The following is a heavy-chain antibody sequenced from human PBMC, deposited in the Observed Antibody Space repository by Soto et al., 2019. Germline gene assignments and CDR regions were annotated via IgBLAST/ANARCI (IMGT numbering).Heavy chain of an antibody. V-gene: IGHV3-7*03. Sequence: GGSLRLSCAASGFTFSSYCMSWVRQAPGKGLEWVANIKQDGSEKYYVDSVKGRFTISRDNAKNSLYLQMNSLRAEDTAVYYCARDKKSYYDSSGYPYYYYGMDVWGQGTTVTVS. D-gene: IGHD3-22*01. CDR1: GFTFSSYC. CDR2: IKQDGSEK. CDR3: ARDKKSYYDSSGYPYYYYGMDV. J-gene: IGHJ6*02.